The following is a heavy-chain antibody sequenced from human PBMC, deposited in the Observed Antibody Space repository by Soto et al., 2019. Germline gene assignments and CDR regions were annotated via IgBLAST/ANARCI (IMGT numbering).Heavy chain of an antibody. CDR3: ARDNDWGSGWSLWGMDV. Sequence: ASVKVSCKASGYTFTSYYMHWVRQAPGQGLEWMGIINPSGGSTSYAQKFQGRVTMTRDTSTSTVYMELSSLRSEDTAVYYCARDNDWGSGWSLWGMDVWGQGTTVTFSS. D-gene: IGHD6-19*01. CDR2: INPSGGST. V-gene: IGHV1-46*01. CDR1: GYTFTSYY. J-gene: IGHJ6*02.